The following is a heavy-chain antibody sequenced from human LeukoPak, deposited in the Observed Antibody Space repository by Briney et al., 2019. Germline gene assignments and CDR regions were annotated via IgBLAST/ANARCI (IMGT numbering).Heavy chain of an antibody. V-gene: IGHV4-39*07. D-gene: IGHD3-10*01. J-gene: IGHJ4*02. Sequence: PSETLSLTCTVSGGSISSSSYYWGWIRQPPGKGLEWIGSIYYSGSTYYNPSLKSRVTISVDTSKNQFSLKLSSVTAADTAVYYCARAGYGSGPNTYWGQGTLVTVSS. CDR1: GGSISSSSYY. CDR2: IYYSGST. CDR3: ARAGYGSGPNTY.